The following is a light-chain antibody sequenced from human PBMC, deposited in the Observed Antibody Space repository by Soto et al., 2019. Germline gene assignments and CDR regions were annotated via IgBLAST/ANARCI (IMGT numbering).Light chain of an antibody. CDR2: AAS. J-gene: IGKJ1*01. CDR1: QDIANY. V-gene: IGKV1-27*01. CDR3: QKYYNPPRT. Sequence: DIQMTQSPSSLSASVGDRVTITCRASQDIANYFAWYQQKPGRVPKLLIYAASTLQSGVPYRFRGSGSGTDFALTISTLQPEDGATYYCQKYYNPPRTFGQGTKVE.